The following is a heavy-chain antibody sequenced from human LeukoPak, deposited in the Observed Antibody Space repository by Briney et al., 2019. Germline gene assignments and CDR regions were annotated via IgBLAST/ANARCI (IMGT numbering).Heavy chain of an antibody. V-gene: IGHV1-69*05. Sequence: SVNVSCKASGGTFISYAISWVRQAPGQGLEWMGRIIPIFGTANYAQKFQGRVTITTDESTSTAYMELSSLRSEDTAVYYCAREKWFGELPPSNWFDPWGQGTLVTVSS. CDR2: IIPIFGTA. J-gene: IGHJ5*02. D-gene: IGHD3-10*01. CDR3: AREKWFGELPPSNWFDP. CDR1: GGTFISYA.